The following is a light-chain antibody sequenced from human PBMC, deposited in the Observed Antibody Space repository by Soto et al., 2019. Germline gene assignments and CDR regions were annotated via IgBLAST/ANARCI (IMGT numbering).Light chain of an antibody. Sequence: EIVMTQSPATLSVSPGERATLSCRASQSVRNNLAWYQQKLGQAPRVLIYGASTRATGIPARFTGSGSGTEFILTITSLQSEDSAVYYCQEYNTWPWTFGQGTKVDI. V-gene: IGKV3-15*01. CDR3: QEYNTWPWT. CDR1: QSVRNN. J-gene: IGKJ1*01. CDR2: GAS.